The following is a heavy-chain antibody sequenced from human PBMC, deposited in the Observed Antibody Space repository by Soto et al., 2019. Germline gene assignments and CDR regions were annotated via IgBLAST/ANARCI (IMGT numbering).Heavy chain of an antibody. Sequence: QLQLQESGSGLVKPSQTLSLTCAVSRGSISSGGYSWNWIRQPLGKGLEWIGYIYHSGSTYYNPSLKSRVTISVDKSKNQFSLKLTSVTAADTAVYYCARDQLEGNWFDPWGQGTLVTVSS. CDR3: ARDQLEGNWFDP. V-gene: IGHV4-30-2*01. CDR1: RGSISSGGYS. J-gene: IGHJ5*02. CDR2: IYHSGST. D-gene: IGHD1-1*01.